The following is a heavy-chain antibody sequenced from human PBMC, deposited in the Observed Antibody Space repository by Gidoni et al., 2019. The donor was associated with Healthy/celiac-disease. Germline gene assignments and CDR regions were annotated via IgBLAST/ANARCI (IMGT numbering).Heavy chain of an antibody. CDR2: IGTAGDP. CDR3: TRSRSEYCSGGSCYSPTEMDV. V-gene: IGHV3-13*05. CDR1: GFTFSSSD. J-gene: IGHJ6*04. Sequence: EVQLVESGGGLVQPGGSLRLSCAASGFTFSSSDMHWVRQATGKGLEWVSAIGTAGDPYYPGSVKGRFTISRENAKNSLYLQMNSLRAGDTAVYYCTRSRSEYCSGGSCYSPTEMDVWGKGTTVTVSS. D-gene: IGHD2-15*01.